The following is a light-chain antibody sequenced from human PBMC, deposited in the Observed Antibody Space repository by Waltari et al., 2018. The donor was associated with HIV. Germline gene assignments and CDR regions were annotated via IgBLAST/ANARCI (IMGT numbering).Light chain of an antibody. CDR2: RSN. Sequence: QSVVTQPPSASGTPGQRVTISCSGSSPNIGSNYVYWYQQVPGTAPKVLIYRSNQRPSGVPDRFSGSKSGTSASLAISGLRSEDEADYYCAAWDDSLSGPVFGGGTKLTVL. CDR1: SPNIGSNY. V-gene: IGLV1-47*01. J-gene: IGLJ3*02. CDR3: AAWDDSLSGPV.